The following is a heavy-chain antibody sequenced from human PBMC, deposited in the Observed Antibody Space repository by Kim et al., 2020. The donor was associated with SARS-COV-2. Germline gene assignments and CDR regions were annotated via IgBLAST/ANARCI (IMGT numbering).Heavy chain of an antibody. J-gene: IGHJ4*02. D-gene: IGHD4-17*01. Sequence: TPALKGQVTISGATSKNQFSLKLSSVTAADTAVYYCAGGGGDYGGYYSDYWGQGTLVTVSS. CDR3: AGGGGDYGGYYSDY. V-gene: IGHV4-34*01.